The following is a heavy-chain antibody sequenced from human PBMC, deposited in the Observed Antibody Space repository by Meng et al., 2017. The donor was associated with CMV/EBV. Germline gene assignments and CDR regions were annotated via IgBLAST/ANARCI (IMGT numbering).Heavy chain of an antibody. CDR3: ARDSRSVVMTHFYDAFDI. CDR1: GYTFTSYG. D-gene: IGHD3-22*01. Sequence: ASLSVSCKASGYTFTSYGISWVRQAPGQGLEWMGWISAYNGNTNYAQKLQGRVTMTTDTSTSTAYMELRSLRSDDTAVYYCARDSRSVVMTHFYDAFDIWGQGTMVTVSS. V-gene: IGHV1-18*01. J-gene: IGHJ3*02. CDR2: ISAYNGNT.